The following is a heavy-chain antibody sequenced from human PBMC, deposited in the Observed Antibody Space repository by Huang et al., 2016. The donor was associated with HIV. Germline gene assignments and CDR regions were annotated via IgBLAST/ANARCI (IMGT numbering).Heavy chain of an antibody. CDR1: GGSFSGHY. V-gene: IGHV4-34*02. CDR3: ARMFKYDSGGYWGNDAFDI. J-gene: IGHJ3*02. D-gene: IGHD3-22*01. CDR2: SSDSGSH. Sequence: QVQLQQWGAELLKPSETLSLTCAVSGGSFSGHYWTWIRQPPGRGLEWIGESSDSGSHTYNPSRKSRVTISGDTSQSQFSLKLNSVTAADTAIYYCARMFKYDSGGYWGNDAFDIWGQGTMLTVSS.